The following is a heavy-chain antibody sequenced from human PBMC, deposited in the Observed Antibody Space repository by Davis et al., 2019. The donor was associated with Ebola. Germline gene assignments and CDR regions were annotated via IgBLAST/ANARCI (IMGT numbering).Heavy chain of an antibody. D-gene: IGHD2-21*02. Sequence: PGGSLRLSCAASGFSVSDNYMSWVRQAPGKGLEWVSVIYVVGSTYYADSVKGRFTISRDNSKNTVYLQMNSLRAEDTAVYYCVRDPALVVTGGGWFFGLWGRGTLVTVSS. CDR3: VRDPALVVTGGGWFFGL. J-gene: IGHJ2*01. V-gene: IGHV3-66*01. CDR1: GFSVSDNY. CDR2: IYVVGST.